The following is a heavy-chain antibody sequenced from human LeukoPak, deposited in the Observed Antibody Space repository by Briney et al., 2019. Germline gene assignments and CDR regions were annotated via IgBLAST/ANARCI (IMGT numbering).Heavy chain of an antibody. Sequence: GGSLRLSCAVSGFTFTSYGMHWVRQAPGKGLEWEAAISYDGSNQYYADSVKGRFTISRDNSKNTLYLQMNSLRPEDTAVYYCAKEGASGWYGDYWGQGTLVTVSS. CDR1: GFTFTSYG. D-gene: IGHD6-19*01. V-gene: IGHV3-30*18. J-gene: IGHJ4*02. CDR2: ISYDGSNQ. CDR3: AKEGASGWYGDY.